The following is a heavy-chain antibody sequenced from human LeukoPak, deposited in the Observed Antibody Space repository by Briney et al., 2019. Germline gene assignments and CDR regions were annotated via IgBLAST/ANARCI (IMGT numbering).Heavy chain of an antibody. CDR3: ARGIGRIAAAGQNWFDP. Sequence: SETLSLTCAVSGYSISSGYYWGWIRQHPGKGLEWIGYIYYSGSTYYSPSLKSRVTISVDTSKNQFSLKLSSVTAADTAVYYCARGIGRIAAAGQNWFDPWGQGTLVTVSS. D-gene: IGHD6-13*01. CDR1: GYSISSGYY. CDR2: IYYSGST. J-gene: IGHJ5*02. V-gene: IGHV4-31*11.